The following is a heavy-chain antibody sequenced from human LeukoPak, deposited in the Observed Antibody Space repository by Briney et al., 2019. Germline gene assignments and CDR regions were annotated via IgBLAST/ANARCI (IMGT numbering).Heavy chain of an antibody. D-gene: IGHD4-11*01. CDR2: INPSGGST. CDR3: VKNDYSNYGYYYMDV. V-gene: IGHV1-46*03. Sequence: ASVKVSCKASGYTFTSYYLHWVRQAPGQGLEWMGIINPSGGSTSYAQKFQGRVTMTRDTSTSTVYMELSSLRSEDTAVYYCVKNDYSNYGYYYMDVWGKGTTVTVSS. CDR1: GYTFTSYY. J-gene: IGHJ6*03.